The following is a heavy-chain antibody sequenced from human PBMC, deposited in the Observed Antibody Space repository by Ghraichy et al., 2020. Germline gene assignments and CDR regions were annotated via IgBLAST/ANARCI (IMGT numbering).Heavy chain of an antibody. Sequence: GGSLRLSCAASGFNFSNYAMSWVRQAPGKGLEWVSSISERGVGTHYADSVKGRFTVSRDNSENTLHLEMNRLRAEDTAIYYCAKSMGVYSYGDAYYYYGMDVWGQGTTVTVSS. CDR1: GFNFSNYA. V-gene: IGHV3-23*01. CDR2: ISERGVGT. CDR3: AKSMGVYSYGDAYYYYGMDV. D-gene: IGHD4-17*01. J-gene: IGHJ6*02.